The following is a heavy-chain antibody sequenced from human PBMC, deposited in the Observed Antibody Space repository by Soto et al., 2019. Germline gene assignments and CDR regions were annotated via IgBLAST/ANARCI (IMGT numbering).Heavy chain of an antibody. J-gene: IGHJ6*02. CDR3: ARDYSITGTHGMDV. V-gene: IGHV3-21*01. D-gene: IGHD1-7*01. Sequence: GGSLRLSCAASGFTFSSYSMNWVRQAPGKGLEWVSSISSSSSYIYYADSVKGRFTISRDNAKNSLYLQMNSLRAEDTAVYYCARDYSITGTHGMDVWGQGTTVTVSS. CDR1: GFTFSSYS. CDR2: ISSSSSYI.